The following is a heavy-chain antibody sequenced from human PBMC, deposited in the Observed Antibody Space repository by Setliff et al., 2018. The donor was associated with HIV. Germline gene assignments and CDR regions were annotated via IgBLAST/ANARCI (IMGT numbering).Heavy chain of an antibody. CDR3: AKDKGSSGWSA. CDR2: ISDSGGGT. Sequence: GGSLRLSCAASGFTFSSYAMHWVRQAQGKGLEWVSAISDSGGGTYYADSVKGRFTVSRDNSKYTLYLQMNSLRVEDTAVYYCAKDKGSSGWSAWGQGTLVTVSS. V-gene: IGHV3-23*01. CDR1: GFTFSSYA. D-gene: IGHD6-19*01. J-gene: IGHJ5*02.